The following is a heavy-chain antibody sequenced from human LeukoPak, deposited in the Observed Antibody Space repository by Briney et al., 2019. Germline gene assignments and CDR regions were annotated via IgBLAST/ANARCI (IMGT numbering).Heavy chain of an antibody. CDR2: MYYSGST. CDR1: GGSISSSSYY. CDR3: AREGGRAGGDA. J-gene: IGHJ6*04. Sequence: SETLSLTCTVSGGSISSSSYYWGWIRQPPGKGLEWIGSMYYSGSTYYNPSLKSRVTISVDTSKNQFSLKLSSVTAADTAVYYCAREGGRAGGDAWGKGTTVTVSS. D-gene: IGHD1-26*01. V-gene: IGHV4-39*02.